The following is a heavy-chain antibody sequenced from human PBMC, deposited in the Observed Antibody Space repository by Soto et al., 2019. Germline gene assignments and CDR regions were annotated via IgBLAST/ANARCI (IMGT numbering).Heavy chain of an antibody. CDR1: GATFSSYA. CDR2: IIPISGTA. V-gene: IGHV1-69*01. D-gene: IGHD2-2*01. CDR3: ARAQGSSTSLDIYYYYYYGMDV. J-gene: IGHJ6*02. Sequence: QVQLVQSGAEVKKPESSVKVSCKASGATFSSYAISWVRQAPGQGLQWMGGIIPISGTANYAQKFQGRVTITASESTITAYMELSSLRSEDTAAYYCARAQGSSTSLDIYYYYYYGMDVWGQGTTVIVSS.